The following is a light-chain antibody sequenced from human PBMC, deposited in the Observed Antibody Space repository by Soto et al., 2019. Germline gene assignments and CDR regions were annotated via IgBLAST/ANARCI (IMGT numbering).Light chain of an antibody. J-gene: IGKJ5*01. V-gene: IGKV3-20*01. CDR3: QQYRSSPPSST. CDR1: HSVSSY. CDR2: GAS. Sequence: EIVWTQSPATLCLSPGEIATLSCGASHSVSSYLAWYQQKPGQAPRLLIYGASSRATGIPDRFSGRGSGTDSTLTIRRLEAEDFAVYYCQQYRSSPPSSTFGESARLEIK.